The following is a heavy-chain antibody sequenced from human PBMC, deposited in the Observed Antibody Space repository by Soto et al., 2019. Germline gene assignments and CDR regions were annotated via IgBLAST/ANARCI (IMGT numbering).Heavy chain of an antibody. Sequence: SVKLSCKASGGTFSSYTISWVRQAPGQGLEWMGRIIPILGIANYAQKFQGRVTITADKSTSTAYMELSSLRSEDTAVYYCARLYGSGSSTDYWGQGTLVTVSS. V-gene: IGHV1-69*02. CDR3: ARLYGSGSSTDY. D-gene: IGHD3-10*01. J-gene: IGHJ4*02. CDR2: IIPILGIA. CDR1: GGTFSSYT.